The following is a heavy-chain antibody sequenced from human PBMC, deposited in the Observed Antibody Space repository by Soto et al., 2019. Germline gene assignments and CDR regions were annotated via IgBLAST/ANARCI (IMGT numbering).Heavy chain of an antibody. CDR3: ARGSGAMVTRWFDP. D-gene: IGHD5-18*01. CDR2: IKYSGTT. Sequence: SETLSLTCTVSGGSISSSRCHWGWIRQPPGKGLEWIASIKYSGTTFYNPSLKSRVTLSVDTSKNQFSLKLSSVTAADTAVYYCARGSGAMVTRWFDPWGQGTLVTVSS. J-gene: IGHJ5*02. V-gene: IGHV4-39*07. CDR1: GGSISSSRCH.